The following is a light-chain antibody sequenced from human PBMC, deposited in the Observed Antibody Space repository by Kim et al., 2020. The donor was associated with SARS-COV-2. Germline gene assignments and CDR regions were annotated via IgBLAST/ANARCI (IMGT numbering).Light chain of an antibody. Sequence: GQSNTIACSGTSSDIGNSHAVSWNQQRTGKAPRLIMYDVSDRPSGVSARFSGSKSGNMASLTISRLQSEDEADYYCSSTSNSLDYVCGTGTKGTVL. CDR3: SSTSNSLDYV. CDR1: SSDIGNSHA. V-gene: IGLV2-14*03. J-gene: IGLJ1*01. CDR2: DVS.